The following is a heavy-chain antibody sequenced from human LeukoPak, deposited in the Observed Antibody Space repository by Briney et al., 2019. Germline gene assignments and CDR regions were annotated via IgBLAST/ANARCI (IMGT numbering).Heavy chain of an antibody. V-gene: IGHV3-15*01. J-gene: IGHJ5*02. CDR2: IKSKNNGGTT. CDR3: VTDIYH. CDR1: GFTFSSAW. Sequence: GGSLRLSCAASGFTFSSAWMHWVRQTPGKGLEWVGRIKSKNNGGTTEYAASVKGRFTISRDDSKNTLYLQMNGLKIEDTALYFCVTDIYHWGQGTLVTVSS.